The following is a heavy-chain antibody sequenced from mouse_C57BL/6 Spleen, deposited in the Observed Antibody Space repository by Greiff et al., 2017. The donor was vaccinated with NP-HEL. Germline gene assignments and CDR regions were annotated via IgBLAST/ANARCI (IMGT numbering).Heavy chain of an antibody. J-gene: IGHJ2*01. D-gene: IGHD2-4*01. CDR3: ARRVIYYDYDGGDYFDY. Sequence: LQESGPELVKPGASVKISCKASGYAFSSSWMNWVKQRPGKGLEWIGRIYPGDGDTNYNGKFKGKATLTADKSSSTAYMQLSSLTSEDSAVYFCARRVIYYDYDGGDYFDYWGQGTTLTVSS. CDR2: IYPGDGDT. CDR1: GYAFSSSW. V-gene: IGHV1-82*01.